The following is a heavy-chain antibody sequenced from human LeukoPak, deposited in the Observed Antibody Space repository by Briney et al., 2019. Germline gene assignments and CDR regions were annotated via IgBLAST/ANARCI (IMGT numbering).Heavy chain of an antibody. CDR1: GFTFSSYG. Sequence: GGSLRLSCAASGFTFSSYGIHWVRQAPGKGLEWVAVIWSDGSSKHYGDYVKGRFTISRDNSKNTLYLQMNSLRAEDTAVYHCARGQSPSYYGMDVWGQGTTVTVSS. D-gene: IGHD6-19*01. V-gene: IGHV3-33*01. CDR2: IWSDGSSK. CDR3: ARGQSPSYYGMDV. J-gene: IGHJ6*02.